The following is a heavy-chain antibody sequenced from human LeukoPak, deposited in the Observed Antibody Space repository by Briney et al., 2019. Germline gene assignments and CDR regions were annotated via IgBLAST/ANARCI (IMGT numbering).Heavy chain of an antibody. D-gene: IGHD2-2*01. CDR3: ARGGVQRNCSSTSCYGTFDY. J-gene: IGHJ4*02. Sequence: SETLSLTCAVYGGSFSGYYWSWIRQPPGKGLEWIGEINHSGSTNYNPSLKSRVTISVDTSKNQFSLKLSSVTAADTAVYYCARGGVQRNCSSTSCYGTFDYWGQGTLVTVSS. CDR2: INHSGST. CDR1: GGSFSGYY. V-gene: IGHV4-34*01.